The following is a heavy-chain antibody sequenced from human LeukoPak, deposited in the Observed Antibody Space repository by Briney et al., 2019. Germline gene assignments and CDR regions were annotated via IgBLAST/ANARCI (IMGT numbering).Heavy chain of an antibody. CDR1: GGSFSGYY. CDR2: INHSGST. V-gene: IGHV4-34*01. Sequence: SETLSLTCAVYGGSFSGYYWSWIRQPPGKGLEWIGEINHSGSTNYNPSLKSRVTISVDTSKNQFSLKLTSVTAADTAVYYCARGVGAVYWYFDLWGRGTLVTVSS. J-gene: IGHJ2*01. D-gene: IGHD1-26*01. CDR3: ARGVGAVYWYFDL.